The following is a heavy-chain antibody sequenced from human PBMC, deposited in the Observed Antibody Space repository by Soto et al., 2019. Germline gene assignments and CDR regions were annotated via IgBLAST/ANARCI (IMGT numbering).Heavy chain of an antibody. CDR2: INSDGSFT. CDR1: GSTFSNDW. V-gene: IGHV3-74*01. J-gene: IGHJ6*02. CDR3: ARDRSYGLDV. Sequence: DVQLVESGGGFVQPGGSLRLSCAVSGSTFSNDWMHWVRQAPGKGLVWVSHINSDGSFTSYADSVQGRFTIARDNAKNTVYLQMNSLRAEDMAVYYCARDRSYGLDVWGQGTTIAVSS.